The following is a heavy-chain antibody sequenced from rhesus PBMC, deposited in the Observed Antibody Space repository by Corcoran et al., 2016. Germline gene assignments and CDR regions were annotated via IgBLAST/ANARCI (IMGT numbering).Heavy chain of an antibody. V-gene: IGHV7-193*02. CDR1: GYSFTTYG. CDR2: MNTSTGNP. J-gene: IGHJ4*01. Sequence: QVQLVQSGPEVKQPGASVKVSCKASGYSFTTYGMNWVRQAPGQGLEGMGWMNTSTGNPTYAQGFTERFVFSMDTSVSTVYLEISSLKGEDTAVYYCARLESYGNFDYWGQGVLVTVSS. CDR3: ARLESYGNFDY. D-gene: IGHD5-36*01.